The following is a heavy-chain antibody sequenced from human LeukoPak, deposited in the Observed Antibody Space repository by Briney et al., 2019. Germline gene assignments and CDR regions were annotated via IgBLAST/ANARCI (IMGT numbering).Heavy chain of an antibody. CDR1: GFTFSSYS. CDR2: ISSSSSTI. D-gene: IGHD1-26*01. J-gene: IGHJ4*02. CDR3: ARARGSYLDS. V-gene: IGHV3-48*02. Sequence: GGSLRPSCAASGFTFSSYSMNWVRQAPGKGLEWVSYISSSSSTIYYADSVKGRFTISRDNAKNSLSLQMNSLRDEDTAVYYCARARGSYLDSWGQGTLVTASS.